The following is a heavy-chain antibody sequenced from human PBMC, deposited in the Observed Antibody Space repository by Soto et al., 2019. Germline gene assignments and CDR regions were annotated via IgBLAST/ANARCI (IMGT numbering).Heavy chain of an antibody. CDR3: ARAVPKLLWDGELLELRANWLDP. CDR1: GGSISSGGYY. J-gene: IGHJ5*02. V-gene: IGHV4-61*08. Sequence: TSETLSLTCTVSGGSISSGGYYWTWLRQPPGKRLEWIGHIYYSGNTNFNPSLESRVSMSVDTSKNQFSLSLTSVTAADTAVYYCARAVPKLLWDGELLELRANWLDPWGQGTLVTVSS. D-gene: IGHD3-10*01. CDR2: IYYSGNT.